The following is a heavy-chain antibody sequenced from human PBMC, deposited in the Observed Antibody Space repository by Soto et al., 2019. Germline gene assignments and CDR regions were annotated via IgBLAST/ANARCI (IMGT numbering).Heavy chain of an antibody. CDR2: IGTAGDT. Sequence: GGSLRLSCAASGFTFSSYDMHWVRQATGKGLEWVSAIGTAGDTYYPGSVKGRFTISRENAKNSLYLQMNSLRAGDTAVYYCAREKVTTDYYYMDVWGKGTTVTVSS. V-gene: IGHV3-13*01. CDR3: AREKVTTDYYYMDV. D-gene: IGHD4-4*01. CDR1: GFTFSSYD. J-gene: IGHJ6*03.